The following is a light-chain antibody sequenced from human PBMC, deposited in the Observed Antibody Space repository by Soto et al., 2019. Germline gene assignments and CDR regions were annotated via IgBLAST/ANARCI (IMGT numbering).Light chain of an antibody. CDR2: GVT. V-gene: IGLV2-8*01. CDR3: SSYAGSKNYVV. J-gene: IGLJ2*01. CDR1: SSDVGGHNY. Sequence: QSALTQPPSASGSPGQSVTISCTGTSSDVGGHNYVSWYQQQPGKAPRLMIYGVTKRPSGVPDRFSGSKSGNTASLTVSGLQAEDEADYYCSSYAGSKNYVVFGGGTKVTVL.